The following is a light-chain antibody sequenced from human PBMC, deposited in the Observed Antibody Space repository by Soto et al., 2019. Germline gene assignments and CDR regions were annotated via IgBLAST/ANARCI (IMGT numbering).Light chain of an antibody. CDR3: CSYAGSSTFLYV. Sequence: QSVLTQPASVSGSPGQSITISCTGTSSDVGSYNLVSWYQQHPGKALKLMIYEVSKRPSGVSNRFSGSKSGNTASLTISWLQAEDEADYYCCSYAGSSTFLYVFGTGTKVTVL. J-gene: IGLJ1*01. V-gene: IGLV2-23*02. CDR2: EVS. CDR1: SSDVGSYNL.